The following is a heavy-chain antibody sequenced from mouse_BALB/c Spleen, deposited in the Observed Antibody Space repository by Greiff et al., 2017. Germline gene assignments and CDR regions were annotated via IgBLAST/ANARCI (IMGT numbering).Heavy chain of an antibody. CDR1: GDSITSGY. D-gene: IGHD1-1*01. CDR3: ARSLTTVVAFDY. V-gene: IGHV3-8*02. Sequence: EVQLKESGPSLVKPSQTLSLTCSVTGDSITSGYWNWIRKFPGNKLEYMGYISYSGSTYYNPSLKSRISITRDTSKNQYYLQLNSVTTEDTATYYCARSLTTVVAFDYWGQGTTLTVSS. J-gene: IGHJ2*01. CDR2: ISYSGST.